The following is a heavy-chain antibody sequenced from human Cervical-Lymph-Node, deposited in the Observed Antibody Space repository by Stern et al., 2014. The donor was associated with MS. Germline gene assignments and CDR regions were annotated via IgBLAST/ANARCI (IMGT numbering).Heavy chain of an antibody. D-gene: IGHD1-26*01. CDR2: IWYDGSNE. CDR3: ARPYSGSYYSYYYGMDV. CDR1: GFTLRNYG. V-gene: IGHV3-33*01. J-gene: IGHJ6*02. Sequence: QLVQSGGGVVQPWRSLRLSCAASGFTLRNYGMHWVRPAPGKGLEGVAVIWYDGSNEYYADSVKGRFTISRDNSKNTLYLQMNSLRAEDTAVYYCARPYSGSYYSYYYGMDVWGQGTTVTVSS.